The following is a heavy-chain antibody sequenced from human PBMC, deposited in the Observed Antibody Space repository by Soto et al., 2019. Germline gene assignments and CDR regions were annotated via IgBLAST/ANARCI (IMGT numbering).Heavy chain of an antibody. CDR1: GGSISSSSYY. CDR2: IYHSGST. D-gene: IGHD4-17*01. J-gene: IGHJ4*02. CDR3: ARGARSTYYGDYPFDY. V-gene: IGHV4-39*07. Sequence: LSLTCTVSGGSISSSSYYWGWIRQPPGKGLEWIGSIYHSGSTYYNPSLKSRVTISVDRSKNQFSLKLSSVTAADTAVYYCARGARSTYYGDYPFDYWGQGTLVTVS.